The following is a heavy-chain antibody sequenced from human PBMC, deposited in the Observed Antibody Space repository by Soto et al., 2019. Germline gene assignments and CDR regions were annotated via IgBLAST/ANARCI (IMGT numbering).Heavy chain of an antibody. J-gene: IGHJ5*02. D-gene: IGHD3-10*01. CDR3: AKDRSTYYLVPPFDP. V-gene: IGHV3-23*01. CDR2: ISGSGGST. CDR1: GFTFSDYY. Sequence: GGSLRLSCVASGFTFSDYYMSWIRQAPWKGLEWVSAISGSGGSTYYADSVKGRFTISRDNSKNTLYLQMNSLRAEDTAVYYCAKDRSTYYLVPPFDPWGQGTLVTVSS.